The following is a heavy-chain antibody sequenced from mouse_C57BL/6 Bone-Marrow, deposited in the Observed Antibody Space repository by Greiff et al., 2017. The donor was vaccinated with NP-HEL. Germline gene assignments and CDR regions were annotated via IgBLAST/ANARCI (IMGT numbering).Heavy chain of an antibody. Sequence: EVKLQESGPELVKPGASVKISCKASGYSFTGYYMNWVKQSPEKSLEWIGEINPSTGGTTYNQKFKAKATLTVDKSSSTAYMQLKSLTSEDSAVYYCARGYGNLAWFAYWGQGTLVTVSA. V-gene: IGHV1-42*01. CDR1: GYSFTGYY. CDR2: INPSTGGT. D-gene: IGHD2-1*01. J-gene: IGHJ3*01. CDR3: ARGYGNLAWFAY.